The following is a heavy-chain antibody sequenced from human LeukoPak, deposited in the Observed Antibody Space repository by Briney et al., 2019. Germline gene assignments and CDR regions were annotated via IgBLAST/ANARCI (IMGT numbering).Heavy chain of an antibody. CDR1: DGSFSGYY. CDR2: INHSGST. D-gene: IGHD4-17*01. V-gene: IGHV4-34*01. CDR3: ARGFYTVNGYYFDY. Sequence: PSETLSPTCAVYDGSFSGYYWSWIRQPPGKGLEWIGEINHSGSTNYNPSLKSRVTISVVTSKNQFSLKLSSVTAADTAVYYCARGFYTVNGYYFDYWGQGTLVTVSS. J-gene: IGHJ4*02.